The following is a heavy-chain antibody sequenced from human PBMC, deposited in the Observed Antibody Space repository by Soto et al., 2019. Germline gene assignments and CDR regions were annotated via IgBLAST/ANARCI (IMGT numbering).Heavy chain of an antibody. Sequence: GGSLRLSCIASGFTFGDYAMSWFRQAPGKGLEWVGFIRSKVYGGTTEYAASVKGRFTISRDDSKNTLYVQMNSLKTEDTAVYYCTTDPYPRNGGSGSYGMDVWGQGTTVTVSS. CDR3: TTDPYPRNGGSGSYGMDV. J-gene: IGHJ6*02. CDR2: IRSKVYGGTT. CDR1: GFTFGDYA. D-gene: IGHD1-26*01. V-gene: IGHV3-49*03.